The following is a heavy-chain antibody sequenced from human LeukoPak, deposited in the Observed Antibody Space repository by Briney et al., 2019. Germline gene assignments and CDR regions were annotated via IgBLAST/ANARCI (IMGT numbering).Heavy chain of an antibody. CDR3: ARALSSGWYAFRSNWFDP. J-gene: IGHJ5*02. CDR2: ISGSGGST. D-gene: IGHD6-13*01. CDR1: GFTFSSYA. Sequence: GGSLRLSCAASGFTFSSYAMSWVRQAPGKGLEWVSAISGSGGSTYYADSVKGRFTISRDNSKNTLYLQMNSLRAEDTAVYYCARALSSGWYAFRSNWFDPWGQGTLVSVSS. V-gene: IGHV3-23*01.